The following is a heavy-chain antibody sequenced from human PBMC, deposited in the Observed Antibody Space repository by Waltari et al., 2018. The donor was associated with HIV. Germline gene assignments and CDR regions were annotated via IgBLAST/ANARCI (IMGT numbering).Heavy chain of an antibody. V-gene: IGHV4-38-2*01. CDR3: ARSEGAQTATIFDR. D-gene: IGHD3-3*01. Sequence: QVQLQESGPGLVKPSETLSLTCGVSGYPITSGYHGGWIRQPPGMGLEWIGSIFHSGSAYYNPPLRSRVTIAVDTSKNQFSLKLNSVTAADTAVYFCARSEGAQTATIFDRWGQGTLVTVSS. CDR2: IFHSGSA. CDR1: GYPITSGYH. J-gene: IGHJ4*02.